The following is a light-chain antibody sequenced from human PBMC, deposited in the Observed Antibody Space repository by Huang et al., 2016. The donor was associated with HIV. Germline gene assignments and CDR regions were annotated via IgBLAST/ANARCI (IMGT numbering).Light chain of an antibody. CDR3: QQCYTPPYT. CDR1: QSILYKSTNKNF. CDR2: WAS. Sequence: DIVMTQSPDSLSLSLGERTTINCRSSQSILYKSTNKNFLTWYQQKPGQPPKLLIYWASTREYGVPDRFSGSGSATDFNLTISSLQAEDVAVYYCQQCYTPPYTFGRGTKVEIK. J-gene: IGKJ2*01. V-gene: IGKV4-1*01.